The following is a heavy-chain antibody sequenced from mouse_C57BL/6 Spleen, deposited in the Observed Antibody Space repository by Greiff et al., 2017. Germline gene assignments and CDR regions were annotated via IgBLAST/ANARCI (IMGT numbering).Heavy chain of an antibody. CDR3: ARKRTSYDKDYFDY. CDR2: IYPSVSEP. CDR1: GYTFTSYW. Sequence: QVQLQQPGAELVRPGSSVKLSCKASGYTFTSYWMDWVKQRPGQGLEWIGNIYPSVSEPNYIQKFKDKATLTVDKSSITAYMQLSSLTSEDSAVYYGARKRTSYDKDYFDYWGQGTTLTVSS. V-gene: IGHV1-61*01. J-gene: IGHJ2*01. D-gene: IGHD5-5*01.